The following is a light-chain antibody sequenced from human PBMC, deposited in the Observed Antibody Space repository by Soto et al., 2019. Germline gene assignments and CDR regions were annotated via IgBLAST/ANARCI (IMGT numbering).Light chain of an antibody. CDR1: SSDVGGYNY. Sequence: QSALTQPPSASGSLGQSVTISCTGTSSDVGGYNYVSWYQQHPGKAPKLMISGVSERPSGVPDRFSGSKSGNTASLTVSGLQAEDEANYYCSSYAGSDNWVFGGGPKVTVL. CDR3: SSYAGSDNWV. J-gene: IGLJ2*01. CDR2: GVS. V-gene: IGLV2-8*01.